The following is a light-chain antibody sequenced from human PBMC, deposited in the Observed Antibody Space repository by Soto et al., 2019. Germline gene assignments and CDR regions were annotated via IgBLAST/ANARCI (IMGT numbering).Light chain of an antibody. CDR3: QQYIRWPLT. V-gene: IGKV3-15*01. CDR2: GAS. Sequence: EIVMTQSPATLSVSPGERATLSCRASQSVSSNLAWYQQKPGQAPSLLIYGASTRATGTPARFSGSGSGTEFTLTISSLQSEDFAVYYCQQYIRWPLTFGRGTKVEIK. CDR1: QSVSSN. J-gene: IGKJ4*01.